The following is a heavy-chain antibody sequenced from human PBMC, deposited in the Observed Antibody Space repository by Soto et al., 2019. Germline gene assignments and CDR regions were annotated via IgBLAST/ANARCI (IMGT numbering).Heavy chain of an antibody. V-gene: IGHV3-74*01. D-gene: IGHD6-13*01. J-gene: IGHJ3*02. CDR2: IDTYGSAT. CDR3: ARRIATFRIGAFDI. Sequence: GGSLRLSCAASGFSLSVYWMHWVRQAPGKGLAWVSRIDTYGSATKYADSVEGRFSISKDNAENSLYLQMNSLRAEDAAVYYCARRIATFRIGAFDIWGQGTMVTVSS. CDR1: GFSLSVYW.